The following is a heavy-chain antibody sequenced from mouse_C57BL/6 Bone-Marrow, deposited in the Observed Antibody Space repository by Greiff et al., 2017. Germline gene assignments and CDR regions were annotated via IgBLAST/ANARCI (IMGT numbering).Heavy chain of an antibody. V-gene: IGHV1-63*01. J-gene: IGHJ3*01. Sequence: VKLQESGAELVRPGTSVKMSCKASGYTFTNYYIGWAKQRPGHGLEWIGDIYPGGGYTNYNKKFKGKATLTADTSSSTAYMQFSSLTSEDYAIYYCARAEAWDGCAYWGRGTGISVSA. CDR2: IYPGGGYT. CDR3: ARAEAWDGCAY. CDR1: GYTFTNYY. D-gene: IGHD4-1*01.